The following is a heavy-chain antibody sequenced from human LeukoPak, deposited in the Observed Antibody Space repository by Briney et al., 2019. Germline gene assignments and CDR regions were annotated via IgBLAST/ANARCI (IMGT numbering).Heavy chain of an antibody. J-gene: IGHJ6*02. V-gene: IGHV3-43*02. CDR2: ISGDAINT. Sequence: RGSLRLSCAASGFIFDDYAIHWVRQAPGKGLEWVSFISGDAINTGSADSVKGRFTISRDNNKKSLYLQMDSLRTEDTALYYCAKDLWRGDRELYGMDVWGHGTTVIVSS. D-gene: IGHD3-3*01. CDR1: GFIFDDYA. CDR3: AKDLWRGDRELYGMDV.